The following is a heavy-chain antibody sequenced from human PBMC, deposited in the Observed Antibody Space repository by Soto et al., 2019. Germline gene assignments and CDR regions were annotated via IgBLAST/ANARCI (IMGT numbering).Heavy chain of an antibody. D-gene: IGHD3-10*01. V-gene: IGHV1-69*06. CDR2: IIPIFGTT. Sequence: QMQLVQSGAEVKKAGSSVKVSCKASGGTFSSYAISWVRQAPGQGLEWLGEIIPIFGTTKYAQNLQGRVTLTADKSTSTEYMELSSLGSEDTAVYYSAREGRVTTGRAVIRSGIDDWGQGTTVTV. CDR3: AREGRVTTGRAVIRSGIDD. CDR1: GGTFSSYA. J-gene: IGHJ6*02.